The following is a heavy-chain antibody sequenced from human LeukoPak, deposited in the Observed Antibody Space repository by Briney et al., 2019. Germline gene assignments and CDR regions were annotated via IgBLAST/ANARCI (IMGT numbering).Heavy chain of an antibody. CDR2: ISAYNGNT. CDR1: GGTFSSYA. D-gene: IGHD2-2*02. Sequence: GASVKVSCKASGGTFSSYAISWVRQAPGQGLEWMGWISAYNGNTNYAQKLQGRVTMTTDTSTSTAYMELRSLRSDDTAVYYCARVGVYCSSTSCYTTSPYYYYMDVWGKGTTVTVSS. V-gene: IGHV1-18*01. J-gene: IGHJ6*03. CDR3: ARVGVYCSSTSCYTTSPYYYYMDV.